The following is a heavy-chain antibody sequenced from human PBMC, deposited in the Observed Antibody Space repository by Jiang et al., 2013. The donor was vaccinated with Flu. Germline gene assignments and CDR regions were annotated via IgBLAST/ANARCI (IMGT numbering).Heavy chain of an antibody. V-gene: IGHV1-3*01. CDR3: ARPYCSSTSCYLAYFDY. D-gene: IGHD2-2*01. CDR1: GYTFTSYA. J-gene: IGHJ4*02. Sequence: SGAEVKKPGASVKVSCKASGYTFTSYAMHWVRQAPGQRLEWMGWINAGNGNTKYSQKFQGRVTITRDTSASTAYMELSSLRSEDTAVYYCARPYCSSTSCYLAYFDYWGQGTLVTVSS. CDR2: INAGNGNT.